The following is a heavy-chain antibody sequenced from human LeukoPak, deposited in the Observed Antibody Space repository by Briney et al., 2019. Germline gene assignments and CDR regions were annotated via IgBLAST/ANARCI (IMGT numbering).Heavy chain of an antibody. V-gene: IGHV3-23*01. J-gene: IGHJ4*02. CDR1: GFTFSSSA. D-gene: IGHD1-26*01. Sequence: GGSLRLSCAASGFTFSSSAMSWVRQVPGKGLEWVSGISASGGSTYYADSVRGRFTISRDNSKNTLYVQMNSLRAEDTALYYCARKYSGTNPFDYWGRGTLVTVSS. CDR3: ARKYSGTNPFDY. CDR2: ISASGGST.